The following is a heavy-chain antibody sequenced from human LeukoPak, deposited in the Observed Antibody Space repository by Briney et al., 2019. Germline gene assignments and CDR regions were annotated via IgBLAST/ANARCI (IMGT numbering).Heavy chain of an antibody. Sequence: PGGSLRLSCAASGFTFSSYGMQWVRQAPGKGVEWVAVISYDGSNKYYADSVKGRFTISRDNSKNTLYLQMNSLRAEDTAVYYCATVLGYMQQKPRLDPWGQGTLVTVSS. CDR3: ATVLGYMQQKPRLDP. CDR2: ISYDGSNK. V-gene: IGHV3-30*03. CDR1: GFTFSSYG. D-gene: IGHD5-18*01. J-gene: IGHJ5*02.